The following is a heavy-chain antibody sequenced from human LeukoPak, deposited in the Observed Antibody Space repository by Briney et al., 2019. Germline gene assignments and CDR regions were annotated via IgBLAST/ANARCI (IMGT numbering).Heavy chain of an antibody. CDR2: IYPGDSDT. CDR3: ARQAMVRGVPDY. CDR1: GYSFTSYW. V-gene: IGHV5-51*01. Sequence: GASLQISCQASGYSFTSYWIGWVRQLPGKGLEWMGVIYPGDSDTRYSPSFQGQVTISADKSISTAYLQWRSLRASDSAMYYCARQAMVRGVPDYWGQGTLVTVSS. J-gene: IGHJ4*02. D-gene: IGHD3-10*01.